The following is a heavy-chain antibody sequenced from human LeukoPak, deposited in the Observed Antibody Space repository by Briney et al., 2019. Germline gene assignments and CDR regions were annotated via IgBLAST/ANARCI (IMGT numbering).Heavy chain of an antibody. J-gene: IGHJ3*02. D-gene: IGHD4-17*01. Sequence: GGSLRLSCAASGFTFSTYWMHWVRQAPGKGLVWVSRINSDGSSTRYADSVKGRFTISRDNAKNTLYLQMNSLRAEDTAVYYCARDLRTTGAFDIWGQGTKVTVSS. CDR3: ARDLRTTGAFDI. CDR1: GFTFSTYW. V-gene: IGHV3-74*01. CDR2: INSDGSST.